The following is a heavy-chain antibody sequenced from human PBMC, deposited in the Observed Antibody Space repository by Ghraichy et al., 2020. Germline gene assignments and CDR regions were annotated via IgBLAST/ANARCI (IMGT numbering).Heavy chain of an antibody. D-gene: IGHD1-7*01. Sequence: SETLSLTCAVYGGSFSGYYWSWIRQPPGKGLEWIGEINHSGSTNYNPSLKSRVTISVDTSKNQFSLKLSSVTAADTAVYYCAGWKASTTNYYYGMDVWGQGTTVTVSS. CDR2: INHSGST. J-gene: IGHJ6*02. V-gene: IGHV4-34*01. CDR1: GGSFSGYY. CDR3: AGWKASTTNYYYGMDV.